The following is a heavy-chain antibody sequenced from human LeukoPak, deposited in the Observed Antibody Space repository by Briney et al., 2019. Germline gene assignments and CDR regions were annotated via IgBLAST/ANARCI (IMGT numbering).Heavy chain of an antibody. CDR3: ARDDGSWYYTGLSFQH. V-gene: IGHV3-7*01. J-gene: IGHJ1*01. Sequence: PGGSLRLSCAASGFTFSSYWMSWVRQAPGKGLEWVANIKQDGSEKYYVDSVKGRFTISRDNAKNSLYLQMNSLRAEDTAVYYCARDDGSWYYTGLSFQHWGQGTLVTVSS. CDR1: GFTFSSYW. D-gene: IGHD6-13*01. CDR2: IKQDGSEK.